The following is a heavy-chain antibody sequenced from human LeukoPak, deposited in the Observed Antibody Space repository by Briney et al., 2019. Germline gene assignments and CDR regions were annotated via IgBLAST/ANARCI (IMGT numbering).Heavy chain of an antibody. CDR3: ARRTTIAAAAYDAFDI. J-gene: IGHJ3*02. CDR2: INPNSGGT. D-gene: IGHD6-13*01. CDR1: GYTFTGYY. V-gene: IGHV1-2*02. Sequence: ASVKVSCKASGYTFTGYYMHWVRQAPGQGLEWMGWINPNSGGTNYAQKFQGRVTMTRDTSISTAYIELSRLRSDDTAVYYCARRTTIAAAAYDAFDIWGQGTMVTVSS.